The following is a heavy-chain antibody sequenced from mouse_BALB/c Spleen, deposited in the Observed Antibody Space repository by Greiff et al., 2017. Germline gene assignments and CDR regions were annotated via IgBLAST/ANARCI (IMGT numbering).Heavy chain of an antibody. V-gene: IGHV14-3*02. CDR1: GFNIKDTY. CDR2: IDPANGNT. D-gene: IGHD1-1*01. CDR3: ARPDYYDSSYNYAMDY. Sequence: EVMLVESGAELVKPGASVKLSWTASGFNIKDTYMHWVKQRPEQGLEWIGRIDPANGNTKYDPKFQGKATITADTSSNTAYLQLSSLTSEDTAVYYCARPDYYDSSYNYAMDYWGQGTSVTVSS. J-gene: IGHJ4*01.